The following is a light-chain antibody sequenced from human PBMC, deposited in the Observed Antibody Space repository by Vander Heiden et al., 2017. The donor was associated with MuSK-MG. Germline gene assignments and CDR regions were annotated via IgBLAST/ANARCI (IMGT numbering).Light chain of an antibody. V-gene: IGLV3-19*01. CDR3: DSRDSSGNHVV. CDR1: TLRSHY. Sequence: SSELTQDPAVSVALGQTVRITCQGDTLRSHYASWSQQKPGQAPVLVIYGKNNRPSGIPDRFSGSSSGNTASLTITGAQAEDEADYYCDSRDSSGNHVVFGGGTRLTVL. J-gene: IGLJ2*01. CDR2: GKN.